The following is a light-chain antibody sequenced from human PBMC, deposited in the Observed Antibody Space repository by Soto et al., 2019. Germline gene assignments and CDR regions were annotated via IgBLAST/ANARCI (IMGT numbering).Light chain of an antibody. CDR2: KVS. V-gene: IGKV2-30*02. CDR3: MQGTHLPIT. CDR1: QSLVHSDGIAY. Sequence: DVVMTQSPLSLPVTLGQPASSSCRSNQSLVHSDGIAYFSWFQQRPGRSPRRLIYKVSNRDSGVPARFSGSGSGTDFALKISRVEAEDVGVYYCMQGTHLPITFGQGTRLEIK. J-gene: IGKJ5*01.